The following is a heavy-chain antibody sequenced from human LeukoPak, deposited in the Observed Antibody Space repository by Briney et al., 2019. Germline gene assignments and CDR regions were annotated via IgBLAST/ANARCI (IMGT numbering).Heavy chain of an antibody. CDR1: GFTFSNYV. CDR2: ISGTGTNT. Sequence: GGSLRLSCAVSGFTFSNYVMIWVRQAPGKGLEWVSAISGTGTNTFYADSVKGRFTMSRDNPKNMLYLQMNSLRAEDTALYYCAKGSKAVLFTRDHYMDVWGKGTTVTISS. CDR3: AKGSKAVLFTRDHYMDV. V-gene: IGHV3-23*01. J-gene: IGHJ6*03. D-gene: IGHD6-19*01.